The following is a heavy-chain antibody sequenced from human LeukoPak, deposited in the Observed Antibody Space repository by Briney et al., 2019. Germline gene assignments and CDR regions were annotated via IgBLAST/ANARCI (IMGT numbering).Heavy chain of an antibody. CDR1: GFTFSDSA. V-gene: IGHV3-73*01. CDR2: IRGKANSYAT. CDR3: TRLSEYASSVYFDY. J-gene: IGHJ4*02. Sequence: QSGGSLRLSCAASGFTFSDSAVHWVRQAPGKGLEWVGRIRGKANSYATAYVESVKGRFTISRDDSENTAYLQMNSLKAEDTAVYFCTRLSEYASSVYFDYWGQGTLVTVSS. D-gene: IGHD6-13*01.